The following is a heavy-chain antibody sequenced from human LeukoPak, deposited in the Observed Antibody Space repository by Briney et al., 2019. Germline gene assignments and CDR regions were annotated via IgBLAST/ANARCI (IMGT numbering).Heavy chain of an antibody. CDR2: IYPGDSDT. Sequence: GESLKISCKGSGYSFTSYWIGWVRQMPGKGLEWMGIIYPGDSDTRYSPSFQGQVTISADKSISTAYLQWSSLKASDTAMYYCARLRAYYCDSSGYHDAFDIWGQGTMVTVSS. J-gene: IGHJ3*02. CDR3: ARLRAYYCDSSGYHDAFDI. V-gene: IGHV5-51*01. CDR1: GYSFTSYW. D-gene: IGHD3-22*01.